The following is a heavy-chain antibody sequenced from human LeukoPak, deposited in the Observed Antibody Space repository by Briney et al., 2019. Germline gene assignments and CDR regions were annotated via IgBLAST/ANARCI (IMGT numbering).Heavy chain of an antibody. V-gene: IGHV1-8*03. D-gene: IGHD3-3*01. CDR2: MNPNSGNT. J-gene: IGHJ5*02. CDR3: AMGGGTYYDFWSGYYAGLDP. Sequence: ASVKVSCKASGYTFTSYDINWVRQATGQGLEWMGWMNPNSGNTGYAQKFQGRVTITRNTSISTAYMELSSLRSEDTAVYYCAMGGGTYYDFWSGYYAGLDPWGQGTLVTVSS. CDR1: GYTFTSYD.